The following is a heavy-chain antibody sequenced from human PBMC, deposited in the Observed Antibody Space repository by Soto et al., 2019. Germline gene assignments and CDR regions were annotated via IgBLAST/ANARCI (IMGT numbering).Heavy chain of an antibody. CDR2: ISDSGDST. Sequence: EVQLLGSGGGLVQPGGSLRLSCVASGFTFSSYVRSWVRQTPGKGLEWVSAISDSGDSTYYPESVRGRFTISRDNSKNTLYLQMNILRADDTAVYYCARSVSPKSGTYNCFDYWGQGTLVTVSS. J-gene: IGHJ4*02. V-gene: IGHV3-23*01. CDR1: GFTFSSYV. CDR3: ARSVSPKSGTYNCFDY. D-gene: IGHD3-3*01.